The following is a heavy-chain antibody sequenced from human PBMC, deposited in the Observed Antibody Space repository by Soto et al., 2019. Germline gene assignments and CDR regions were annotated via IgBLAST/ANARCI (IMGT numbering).Heavy chain of an antibody. V-gene: IGHV1-2*02. J-gene: IGHJ3*01. CDR3: VRTLAATATAVDTFDL. CDR2: IKPNSGDT. Sequence: ASVKVSCKASGYTFSDHYIHWIRQAPGQGLEWMGWIKPNSGDTKYGQEFHGRVTMTRDTSISTAYMEVTRLTSDDTAVYYCVRTLAATATAVDTFDLWGQGTMVTVSS. D-gene: IGHD6-13*01. CDR1: GYTFSDHY.